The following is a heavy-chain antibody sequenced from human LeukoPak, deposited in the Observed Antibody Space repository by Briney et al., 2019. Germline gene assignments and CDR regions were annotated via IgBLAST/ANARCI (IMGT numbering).Heavy chain of an antibody. Sequence: GGSLRLSCAASGFTFSSYEMNWVRQAPGKGLEWVSHTIGSGGSTYYADSVKGRFTISRDNSKNTLFLELNSLRGEDTALYYCAKGLTSGWDIDALDIWGQGTVVTVSS. D-gene: IGHD6-19*01. V-gene: IGHV3-23*01. CDR3: AKGLTSGWDIDALDI. J-gene: IGHJ3*02. CDR2: TIGSGGST. CDR1: GFTFSSYE.